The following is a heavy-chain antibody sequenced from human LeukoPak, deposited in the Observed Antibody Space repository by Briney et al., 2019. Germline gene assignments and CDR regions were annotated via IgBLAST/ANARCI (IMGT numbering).Heavy chain of an antibody. CDR3: AREYSSSSGRSFDY. V-gene: IGHV3-74*01. CDR1: GFTFSSYW. Sequence: GGSLRLSCAASGFTFSSYWMHWVRQAPGKGLLWVSRINSDGSSTSYADSVKGRFTISRDNAKNSLYLQMNSLRAEDTAVYYCAREYSSSSGRSFDYWGQGTLVTVSS. CDR2: INSDGSST. J-gene: IGHJ4*02. D-gene: IGHD6-6*01.